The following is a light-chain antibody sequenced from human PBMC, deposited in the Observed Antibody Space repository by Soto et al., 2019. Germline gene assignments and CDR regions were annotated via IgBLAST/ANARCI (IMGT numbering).Light chain of an antibody. CDR2: GAS. Sequence: EIVLTQSPGTLSLSPGERATLSCRASQSVSSSYLAWYQQKPGQAPRLLIYGASSRATGIPDRFSGSGSGTDFTLTISRLEPEDFALYYCQHVYSFPHTFGPGTKVEV. V-gene: IGKV3-20*01. CDR1: QSVSSSY. CDR3: QHVYSFPHT. J-gene: IGKJ2*01.